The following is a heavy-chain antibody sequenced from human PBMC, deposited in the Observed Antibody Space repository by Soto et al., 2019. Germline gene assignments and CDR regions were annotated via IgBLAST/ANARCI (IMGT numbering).Heavy chain of an antibody. V-gene: IGHV1-46*01. CDR1: GYILTTNR. CDR2: IDPSDGSI. D-gene: IGHD5-18*01. CDR3: AREVVNTYGRGRAFDF. J-gene: IGHJ4*02. Sequence: GASVKVSCKASGYILTTNRVHWVRQAPGQGLEWLGVIDPSDGSIYYAQKFQGRVTMIRDTSTSTVYMALGSLRSEDTAVYSCAREVVNTYGRGRAFDFWGQGTLVTVSS.